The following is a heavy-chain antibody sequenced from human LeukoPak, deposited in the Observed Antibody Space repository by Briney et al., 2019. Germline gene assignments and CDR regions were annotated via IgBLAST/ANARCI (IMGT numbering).Heavy chain of an antibody. Sequence: ASVKVSCKASGGTFSSYAISWVRQAPGQGLEWMGRIIPILGIANYAQKFQGRVTITADKSTGTAYMELSSLRSEDTAVYYCARGSAVAHDDYWGQGTLVTVSS. CDR2: IIPILGIA. J-gene: IGHJ4*02. V-gene: IGHV1-69*04. D-gene: IGHD6-19*01. CDR1: GGTFSSYA. CDR3: ARGSAVAHDDY.